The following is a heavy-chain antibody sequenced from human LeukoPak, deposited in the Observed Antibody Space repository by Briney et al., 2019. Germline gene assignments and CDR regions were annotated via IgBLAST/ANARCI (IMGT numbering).Heavy chain of an antibody. V-gene: IGHV3-23*01. CDR3: ATYSSSTRVVSY. CDR2: VTGGGGTT. J-gene: IGHJ4*02. CDR1: GFTFRSYA. D-gene: IGHD6-6*01. Sequence: PGGSLRLSCAASGFTFRSYAMSWVRQAPGKGLEWVSTVTGGGGTTYYADSVKGRFTISRDNSKNTLYLQMNSLRAEDTAVYYCATYSSSTRVVSYWGQGTLVTVSS.